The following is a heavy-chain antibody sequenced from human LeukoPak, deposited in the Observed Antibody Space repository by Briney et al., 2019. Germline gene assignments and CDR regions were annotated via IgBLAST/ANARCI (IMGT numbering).Heavy chain of an antibody. D-gene: IGHD2-15*01. CDR1: GGSISSGLC. CDR3: ARHRCSGGSCYSDF. J-gene: IGHJ4*02. Sequence: SETLSLTCAVSGGSISSGLCWTWVRQPPGKGLEWIGEIYPSGTTNYNPSLKSRVTISVDKSENQFSLKLYSVTAADTAVYYCARHRCSGGSCYSDFWGQGTLVTVSS. CDR2: IYPSGTT. V-gene: IGHV4-4*02.